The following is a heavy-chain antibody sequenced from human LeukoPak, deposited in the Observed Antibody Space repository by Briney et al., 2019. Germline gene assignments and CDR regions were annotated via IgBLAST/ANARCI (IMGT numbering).Heavy chain of an antibody. Sequence: SETLSLTCTVSGGSISSSSYYWGWIRQPPGKGLEWIGSIYYSGSTYYNPSLKSRVTISVDTSKNQLSLKLSSVTAADTAVYYCARQSSSAGWFDPWGQGTLVTVSS. CDR1: GGSISSSSYY. J-gene: IGHJ5*02. CDR2: IYYSGST. D-gene: IGHD3-16*01. CDR3: ARQSSSAGWFDP. V-gene: IGHV4-39*01.